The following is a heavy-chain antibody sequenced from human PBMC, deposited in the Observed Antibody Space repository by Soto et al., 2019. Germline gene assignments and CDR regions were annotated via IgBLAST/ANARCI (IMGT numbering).Heavy chain of an antibody. CDR1: GFTFSSYW. CDR2: IKQDGSEK. V-gene: IGHV3-7*01. CDR3: ARAIFGVVPYGMDV. D-gene: IGHD3-3*01. J-gene: IGHJ6*02. Sequence: LRLSCAASGFTFSSYWMSWVRQAPGKGLEWVANIKQDGSEKYYVDSVKGRFTISRDNAKNSLYLQMNSLRAEDTAVYYCARAIFGVVPYGMDVWGQGTTVTVSS.